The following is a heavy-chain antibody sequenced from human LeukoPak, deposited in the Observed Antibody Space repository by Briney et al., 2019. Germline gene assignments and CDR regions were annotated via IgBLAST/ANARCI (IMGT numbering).Heavy chain of an antibody. CDR2: IYYSGST. D-gene: IGHD2-15*01. V-gene: IGHV4-59*01. CDR1: GGSISSYY. CDR3: AGLRGVVVTN. J-gene: IGHJ4*02. Sequence: SETLSLTCTVSGGSISSYYWSWIRQPPGKGLEWIGYIYYSGSTNYNPSLKSRVTISVDTSKNQSSLKLSSVTAADTAVYYCAGLRGVVVTNWGQGTLVTASS.